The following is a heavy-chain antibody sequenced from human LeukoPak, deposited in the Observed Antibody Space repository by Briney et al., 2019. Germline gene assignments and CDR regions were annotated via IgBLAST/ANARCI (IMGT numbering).Heavy chain of an antibody. CDR2: ISESAAGT. V-gene: IGHV3-23*01. CDR3: AKVNNIAVAGTLDY. J-gene: IGHJ4*02. Sequence: GGSLRLSCAASGFTFGRYAMNWVRQAPGKGLEWVSAISESAAGTYYADSVKGRFTISRDNSKNTLYLQMNSLRAEDTAAYYCAKVNNIAVAGTLDYWGQGTLVTVSS. CDR1: GFTFGRYA. D-gene: IGHD6-13*01.